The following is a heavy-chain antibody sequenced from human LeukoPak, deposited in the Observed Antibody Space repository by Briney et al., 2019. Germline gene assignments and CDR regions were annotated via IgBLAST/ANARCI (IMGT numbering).Heavy chain of an antibody. CDR3: AKERHYCGGDCYSRWFDP. V-gene: IGHV3-23*01. D-gene: IGHD2-21*01. CDR2: ISGSGGST. Sequence: GGSLRLSCAASGFTFSSYAMSWVRQAPGKGLEWVSAISGSGGSTYYADSVKGRFTISRDNSKNTLYLQMNSLRAEDTAVYYCAKERHYCGGDCYSRWFDPWGQGTLATVSS. CDR1: GFTFSSYA. J-gene: IGHJ5*02.